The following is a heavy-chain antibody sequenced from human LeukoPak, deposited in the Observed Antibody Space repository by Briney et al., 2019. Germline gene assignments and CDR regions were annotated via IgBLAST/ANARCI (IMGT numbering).Heavy chain of an antibody. J-gene: IGHJ4*02. D-gene: IGHD6-13*01. CDR2: IYYSGST. CDR3: ASGPYPAAGTDHQFDY. V-gene: IGHV4-59*01. Sequence: SETLPLTCNVSGASISTYYWSWIRQPPGKGLEWIGYIYYSGSTHYNPSLESRVTIATDTSKNQFSLKLSSVTAADTAVYYCASGPYPAAGTDHQFDYWGQGTLVTVSS. CDR1: GASISTYY.